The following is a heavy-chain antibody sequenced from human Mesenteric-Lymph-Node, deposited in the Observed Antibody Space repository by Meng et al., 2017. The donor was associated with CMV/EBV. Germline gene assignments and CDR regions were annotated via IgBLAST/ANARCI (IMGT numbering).Heavy chain of an antibody. V-gene: IGHV4-39*01. D-gene: IGHD3-22*01. CDR3: VRVLKTYYYDSSGYSSPHYFDY. CDR2: LYYSGGT. J-gene: IGHJ4*02. CDR1: YD. Sequence: YDWRGIRQRQGRGREWIGNLYYSGGTYYRPSLKSRVTISVDTSKTQFSLKLSSVTAADTAVYYCVRVLKTYYYDSSGYSSPHYFDYWGQGTLVTVSS.